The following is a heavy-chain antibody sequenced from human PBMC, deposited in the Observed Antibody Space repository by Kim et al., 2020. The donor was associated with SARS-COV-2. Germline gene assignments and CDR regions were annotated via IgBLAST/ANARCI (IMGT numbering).Heavy chain of an antibody. J-gene: IGHJ4*02. D-gene: IGHD6-6*01. V-gene: IGHV3-11*01. Sequence: YYAESVKGRFTLSKDKAKNSLFLQMSGLRVEDTAIYYCARESSSSSSFDYWGQGTLVTVSS. CDR3: ARESSSSSSFDY.